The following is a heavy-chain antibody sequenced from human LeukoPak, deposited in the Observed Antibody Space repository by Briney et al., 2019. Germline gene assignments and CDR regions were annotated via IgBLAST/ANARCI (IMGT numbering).Heavy chain of an antibody. CDR1: GFTFNTYW. Sequence: GGSLRLSCAASGFTFNTYWIHWVRQVPGKGLVWVSRINGDGSSTAYAASVKGRFTISRDNAKNTLYLQMNSLRAEDTAVYYCAREKGSSNYDSWGQGTLVTVSS. J-gene: IGHJ5*01. CDR2: INGDGSST. CDR3: AREKGSSNYDS. D-gene: IGHD4-11*01. V-gene: IGHV3-74*03.